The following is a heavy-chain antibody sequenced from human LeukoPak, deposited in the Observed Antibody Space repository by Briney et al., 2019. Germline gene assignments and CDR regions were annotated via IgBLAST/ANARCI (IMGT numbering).Heavy chain of an antibody. CDR2: INGDGSTR. V-gene: IGHV3-74*01. D-gene: IGHD6-13*01. CDR3: ASASSHRIAAGGDY. Sequence: GGSLRLSCAASGFIFNNYWMHWVRQAPGKGLVWVSRINGDGSTRNYADSVKGRFTISRDNAKNTLYLQMNSLRAEDTAVYYCASASSHRIAAGGDYWGQGTLDTVSS. CDR1: GFIFNNYW. J-gene: IGHJ4*02.